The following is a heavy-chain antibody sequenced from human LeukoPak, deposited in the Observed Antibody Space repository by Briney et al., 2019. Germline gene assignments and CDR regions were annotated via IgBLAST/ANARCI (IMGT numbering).Heavy chain of an antibody. CDR2: IRYDGSNK. CDR3: ARADGSGAGYYMDV. V-gene: IGHV3-30*02. CDR1: GFTFSSYG. J-gene: IGHJ6*03. Sequence: GGSLRLSCAASGFTFSSYGMHWVRQAPGKGLEWVAFIRYDGSNKYYADSVKGRFTISRDNAKNSLYLQMNSLRAEDTAVYYCARADGSGAGYYMDVWGKGTTVTVSS. D-gene: IGHD1-26*01.